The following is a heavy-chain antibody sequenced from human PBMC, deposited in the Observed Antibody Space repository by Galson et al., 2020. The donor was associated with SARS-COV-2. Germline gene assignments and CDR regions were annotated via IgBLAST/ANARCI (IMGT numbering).Heavy chain of an antibody. Sequence: SQTLSLTCAISGDSVSSNSAAWNWIRQSPSRGLEWLGRTYYRSKWYNDYAVSVKSRITINPDTSKNQFSLQLNSVTPEDTAVYYCARDWEASQNIVIHHYYGMDVWVQGTTVTVSS. CDR1: GDSVSSNSAA. D-gene: IGHD1-26*01. CDR2: TYYRSKWYN. J-gene: IGHJ6*02. V-gene: IGHV6-1*01. CDR3: ARDWEASQNIVIHHYYGMDV.